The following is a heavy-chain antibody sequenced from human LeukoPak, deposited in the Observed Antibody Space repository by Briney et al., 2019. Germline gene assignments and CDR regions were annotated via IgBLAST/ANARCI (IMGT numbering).Heavy chain of an antibody. CDR1: GFTFDDYA. CDR3: AKAGSSTSGNPRYYGMDV. Sequence: PGGSLRLSCAVSGFTFDDYAMHWVRQAPGKGLEWVAVISYDGSNKYYADSVKGRFTISRDNSKNALYLQMNSLRAEDTAVYYCAKAGSSTSGNPRYYGMDVWGQGTTVTVSS. V-gene: IGHV3-30*18. CDR2: ISYDGSNK. J-gene: IGHJ6*02. D-gene: IGHD2-2*01.